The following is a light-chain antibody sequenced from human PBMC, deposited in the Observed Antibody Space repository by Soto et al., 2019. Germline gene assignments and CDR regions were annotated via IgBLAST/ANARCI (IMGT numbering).Light chain of an antibody. CDR2: EVS. CDR1: SSDVGGYNY. V-gene: IGLV2-14*01. J-gene: IGLJ1*01. Sequence: QSALTQPASASGSPGQSITISCTGTSSDVGGYNYVSWYQQHPGKAPKLMIYEVSNRPSGVSNRFSGSKSGNTASLTISGLQAEDEADYYCTSKTSSITYVVGTGTKVTVL. CDR3: TSKTSSITYV.